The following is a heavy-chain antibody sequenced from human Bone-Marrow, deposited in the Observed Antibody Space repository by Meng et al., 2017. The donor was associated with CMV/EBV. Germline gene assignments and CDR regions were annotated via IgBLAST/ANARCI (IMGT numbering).Heavy chain of an antibody. Sequence: GESLKISCTASGFTFSSYALNWVRQAPGKGLEWVSIIYSGGSSTYYADSVKGRFTISRDNSKTTLYLQMNSLRAEDTAVDYCAKAQGKGYWGQGTLVTVSS. D-gene: IGHD3-10*01. J-gene: IGHJ4*02. V-gene: IGHV3-23*03. CDR3: AKAQGKGY. CDR2: IYSGGSST. CDR1: GFTFSSYA.